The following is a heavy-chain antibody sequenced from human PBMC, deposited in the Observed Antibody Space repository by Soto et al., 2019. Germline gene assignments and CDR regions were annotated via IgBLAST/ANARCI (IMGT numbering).Heavy chain of an antibody. Sequence: GASVKVSCKASGFTFTSSAVQWVRQARGQRLEWIGWIVVGSGNTNYAQKFQERVTITADESTSTAYMELSSLRSEDTAVYYCARDLASRWDSSTWYNCFDPPGQATRVTVAS. CDR2: IVVGSGNT. J-gene: IGHJ5*02. CDR3: ARDLASRWDSSTWYNCFDP. CDR1: GFTFTSSA. V-gene: IGHV1-58*01. D-gene: IGHD6-13*01.